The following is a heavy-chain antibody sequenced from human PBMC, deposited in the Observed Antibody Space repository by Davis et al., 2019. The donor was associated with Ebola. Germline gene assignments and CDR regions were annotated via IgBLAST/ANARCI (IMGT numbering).Heavy chain of an antibody. CDR1: GGSIDNYF. D-gene: IGHD3-10*01. V-gene: IGHV4-59*01. CDR2: IYDSGFT. CDR3: ARVGGDYYGINWFDP. J-gene: IGHJ5*02. Sequence: MPSETLSLTCAVSGGSIDNYFWSWIRQSPGKGLEWIGYIYDSGFTNYNPSLKSRVTISVDTSKNQFSLKLSSVTAADTAVYYCARVGGDYYGINWFDPWGQGTLVTVSS.